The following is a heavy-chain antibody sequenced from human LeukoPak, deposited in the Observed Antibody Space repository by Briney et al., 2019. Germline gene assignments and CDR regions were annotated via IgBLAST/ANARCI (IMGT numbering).Heavy chain of an antibody. D-gene: IGHD3-10*01. V-gene: IGHV4-30-2*01. J-gene: IGHJ5*02. Sequence: PSQTLSLTCXVSGGSISSGGXSWRWIRQPPGKGLEWIGYIYHSGSTYYNPSLKSRVTISVDRSKNQFSLKLSSVTAADTAVYYCAREVLLWFGELLSANWFDPWGQGTLVTVSS. CDR1: GGSISSGGXS. CDR2: IYHSGST. CDR3: AREVLLWFGELLSANWFDP.